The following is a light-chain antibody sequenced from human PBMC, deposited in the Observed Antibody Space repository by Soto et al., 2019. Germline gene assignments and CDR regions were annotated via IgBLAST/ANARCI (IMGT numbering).Light chain of an antibody. Sequence: EIVLTQSPGTLSLSPGERATLSCRASQSVSSSYLAWYQQKPGQAPRLLIYGASSRATGIPDRFSGSGSGTSCTLTIVNLEPEDFAVYSCQQYGRSPPNTFGQGTKLEFK. CDR2: GAS. CDR1: QSVSSSY. J-gene: IGKJ2*01. V-gene: IGKV3-20*01. CDR3: QQYGRSPPNT.